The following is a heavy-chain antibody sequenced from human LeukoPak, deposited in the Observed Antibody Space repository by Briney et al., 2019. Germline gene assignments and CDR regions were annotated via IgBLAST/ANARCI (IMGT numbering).Heavy chain of an antibody. CDR2: INPSGGST. CDR3: ARVYCSSTSCYLGYFDL. V-gene: IGHV1-46*01. Sequence: GASVKVSCKASGYTFTSYYMHWVRQAPGQGLEWMGIINPSGGSTSYAQKFQGRVTMTRDTSTSTVYMGLSSLRSEDTAVYYCARVYCSSTSCYLGYFDLWGRGTLVTVSS. D-gene: IGHD2-2*01. J-gene: IGHJ2*01. CDR1: GYTFTSYY.